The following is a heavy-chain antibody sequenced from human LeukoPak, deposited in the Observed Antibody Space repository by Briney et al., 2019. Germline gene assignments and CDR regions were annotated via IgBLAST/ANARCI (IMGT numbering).Heavy chain of an antibody. CDR1: GGTFSSYA. D-gene: IGHD3-3*01. CDR2: IIPIFGTA. V-gene: IGHV1-69*13. Sequence: GASVKVSCKASGGTFSSYAISWVRQAPGQGLEWMGGIIPIFGTANYAQKFQGRVTITADESTSTAYMELSSLRSEDTAVYYCARDRPPSITIFGHQPEHMDVWGQGTTVTVSS. J-gene: IGHJ6*02. CDR3: ARDRPPSITIFGHQPEHMDV.